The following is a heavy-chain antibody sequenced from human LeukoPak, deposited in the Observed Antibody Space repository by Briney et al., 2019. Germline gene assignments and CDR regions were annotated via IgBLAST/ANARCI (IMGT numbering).Heavy chain of an antibody. CDR1: GGTFSSYA. V-gene: IGHV1-69*05. Sequence: SVTVSCKASGGTFSSYAISWVRQAPGQGLEWMGGIIPIFGTANYAQKFQGRVTINTDESTSTAYMELSSLRSEDTAVYYCAREYCSSTSCYHHALNWFDPWGQGTLVTVSS. J-gene: IGHJ5*02. CDR2: IIPIFGTA. D-gene: IGHD2-2*01. CDR3: AREYCSSTSCYHHALNWFDP.